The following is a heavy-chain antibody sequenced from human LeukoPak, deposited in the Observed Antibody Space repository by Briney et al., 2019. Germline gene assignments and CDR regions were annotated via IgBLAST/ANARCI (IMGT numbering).Heavy chain of an antibody. CDR3: ARRIASAAPFDD. CDR1: GYIFTDYY. Sequence: GASVKVSCKASGYIFTDYYMHWVRQAPGQELGWMGRINPNSGGTNYAQKFQGRVTMTRDTSISTAYMELSSLRSEDTATYYCARRIASAAPFDDWGQGTLVTVSS. D-gene: IGHD6-13*01. V-gene: IGHV1/OR15-1*04. CDR2: INPNSGGT. J-gene: IGHJ4*02.